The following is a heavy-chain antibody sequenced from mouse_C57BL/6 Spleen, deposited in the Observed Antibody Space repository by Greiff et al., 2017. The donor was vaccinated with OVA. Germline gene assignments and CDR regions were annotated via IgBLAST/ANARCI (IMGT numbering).Heavy chain of an antibody. Sequence: QVTLKVCGPGILQSSQTLSLTCSFSGFSLSTSGMGVSWIRQPSGKGLEWLAHIYWGDAKRYNPSLKSRLTISKDTSRNQVFLKITSVDTADTATYYCARIYYGNGDWYFDVWGTGTTVTVSS. CDR3: ARIYYGNGDWYFDV. V-gene: IGHV8-12*01. D-gene: IGHD2-1*01. CDR1: GFSLSTSGMG. CDR2: IYWGDAK. J-gene: IGHJ1*03.